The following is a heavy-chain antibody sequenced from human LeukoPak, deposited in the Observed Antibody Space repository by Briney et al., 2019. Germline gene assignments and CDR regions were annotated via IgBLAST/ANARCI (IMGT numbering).Heavy chain of an antibody. J-gene: IGHJ4*02. CDR3: ARGEMATVPFDY. CDR1: GGSFSGYY. Sequence: SETLSLTCAVYGGSFSGYYWSWIRQPPGKGREWIGEIKHSGSTNYNPSLKSRVTISVDTSKNQFSLKLSSETAADTAVYYCARGEMATVPFDYWGQGTLVTVSS. D-gene: IGHD5-24*01. V-gene: IGHV4-34*01. CDR2: IKHSGST.